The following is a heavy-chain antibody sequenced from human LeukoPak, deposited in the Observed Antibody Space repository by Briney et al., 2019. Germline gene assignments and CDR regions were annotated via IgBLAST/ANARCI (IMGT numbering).Heavy chain of an antibody. J-gene: IGHJ6*02. CDR2: IIPIFGTA. D-gene: IGHD3-10*01. V-gene: IGHV1-69*05. CDR3: ARGGDGSGSYYILPYYYGMDV. CDR1: GGTFSSYA. Sequence: ASVKVSCKASGGTFSSYAISWVRQAPGQGLEWMGGIIPIFGTANYAQKFQGRVTITTDESTSTAYMELSSLRSEDTAVYYCARGGDGSGSYYILPYYYGMDVWGQGTTVTVSS.